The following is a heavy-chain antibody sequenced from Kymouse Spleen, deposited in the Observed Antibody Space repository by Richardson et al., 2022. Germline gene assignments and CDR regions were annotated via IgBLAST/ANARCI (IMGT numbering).Heavy chain of an antibody. D-gene: IGHD6-6*01. J-gene: IGHJ6*02. Sequence: EVQLVESGGGLVQPGGSLRLSCAASGFTFSSYDMHWVRQATGKGLEWVSAIGTAGDTYYPGSVKGRFTISRENAKNSLYLQMNSLRAGDTAVYYCARDRSSSYYYYYGMDVWGQGTTVTVSS. V-gene: IGHV3-13*01. CDR3: ARDRSSSYYYYYGMDV. CDR1: GFTFSSYD. CDR2: IGTAGDT.